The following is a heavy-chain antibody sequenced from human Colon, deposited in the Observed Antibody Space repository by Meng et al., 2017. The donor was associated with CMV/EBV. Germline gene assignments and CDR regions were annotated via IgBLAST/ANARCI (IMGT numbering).Heavy chain of an antibody. Sequence: QVQLVESGGDLVRPGGALRLSCVASGFTFSDYWMSWIRQAPGKGLEWVAYISKSGSPIYYTDSVKGRFTISRDNAKNSVYLQMNYLRADDTAVYYCARLGLFDYWGQGTLVTGSS. CDR2: ISKSGSPI. D-gene: IGHD7-27*01. CDR1: GFTFSDYW. J-gene: IGHJ4*02. V-gene: IGHV3-11*01. CDR3: ARLGLFDY.